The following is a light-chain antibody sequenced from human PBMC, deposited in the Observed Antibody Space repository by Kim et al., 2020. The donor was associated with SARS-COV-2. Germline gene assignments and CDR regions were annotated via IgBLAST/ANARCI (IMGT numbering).Light chain of an antibody. CDR3: QQSYNSPRT. CDR2: AAS. Sequence: ASLEDRVTITCRASQSIGSHLNLYQQKPGKAPQVLIYAASSLQSGVPSRFSGSGSGTEFTLTINSLEREDFATYYCQQSYNSPRTFGQGTKVDIK. V-gene: IGKV1-39*01. CDR1: QSIGSH. J-gene: IGKJ1*01.